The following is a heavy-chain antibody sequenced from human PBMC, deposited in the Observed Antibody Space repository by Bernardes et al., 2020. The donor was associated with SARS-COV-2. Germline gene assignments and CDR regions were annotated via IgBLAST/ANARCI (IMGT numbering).Heavy chain of an antibody. V-gene: IGHV1-18*01. D-gene: IGHD2-2*02. CDR1: GYTFTSYG. CDR2: ISAYNGNT. J-gene: IGHJ4*02. Sequence: ASVKVSCKASGYTFTSYGISWVRQAPGQGLEWMGWISAYNGNTNYAQKLQGRVTMTTDTSTSTAYMELRSLRSDDTAVYYCARSGAYCSSTSRYTRRYDFFLTIPLFDYWGQGTLVTVSS. CDR3: ARSGAYCSSTSRYTRRYDFFLTIPLFDY.